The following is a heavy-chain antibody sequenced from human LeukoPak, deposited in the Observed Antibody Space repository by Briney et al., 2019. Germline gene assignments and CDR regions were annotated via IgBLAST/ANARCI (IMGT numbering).Heavy chain of an antibody. CDR1: GFTFSSYW. Sequence: GGSLRLSCAASGFTFSSYWMHWVRQAPGKGLVWVSGINSDGGTTTYADSVKGRFTISRDNAKNTLYLQMNNLRAEDTAIYYCATDSYVSGSYYRLFYWGQGTLVTVSS. D-gene: IGHD3-10*01. J-gene: IGHJ4*02. CDR2: INSDGGTT. CDR3: ATDSYVSGSYYRLFY. V-gene: IGHV3-74*01.